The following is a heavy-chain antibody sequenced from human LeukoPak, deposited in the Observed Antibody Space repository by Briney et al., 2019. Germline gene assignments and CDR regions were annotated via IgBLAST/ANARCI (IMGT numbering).Heavy chain of an antibody. V-gene: IGHV3-7*01. CDR3: AREVRYCSGGSCPPDY. CDR2: IKNDGSEK. CDR1: GFTFSSSW. J-gene: IGHJ4*02. D-gene: IGHD2-15*01. Sequence: PGGSLRLSCAASGFTFSSSWMSWLRQAPGRGLEWVANIKNDGSEKYYVDSVKGRFTFSRDNAKNSLYLQMNSLRAEDTAVYYCAREVRYCSGGSCPPDYWGQGTLVTVSS.